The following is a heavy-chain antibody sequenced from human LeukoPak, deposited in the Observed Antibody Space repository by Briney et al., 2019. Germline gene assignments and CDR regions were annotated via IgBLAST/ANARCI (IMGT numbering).Heavy chain of an antibody. V-gene: IGHV4-34*01. D-gene: IGHD3-9*01. Sequence: SETLSLTCAVYGGSFSGYYWSWIRQPPGKGLEWIGEINHSGSTNYNPSLKSRVTMSVDTSKNQFSLKLSSVTAADTAVYYCARVGPTGYLDAFDIWGQGTMVTVSS. CDR1: GGSFSGYY. J-gene: IGHJ3*02. CDR3: ARVGPTGYLDAFDI. CDR2: INHSGST.